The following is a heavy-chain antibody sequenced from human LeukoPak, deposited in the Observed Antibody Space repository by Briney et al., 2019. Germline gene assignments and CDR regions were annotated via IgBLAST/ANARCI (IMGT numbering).Heavy chain of an antibody. CDR1: GFTFSSYS. Sequence: GGSLRLSCAASGFTFSSYSMDWVRQAPWKGLEWVSSISSSSSYIYYADSVKGRFTISRDNAKNSLYLQMNSLRAEDTAVYYCARDTTMVRGVIAWFDPWGQGTLVTVSS. D-gene: IGHD3-10*01. CDR3: ARDTTMVRGVIAWFDP. J-gene: IGHJ5*02. CDR2: ISSSSSYI. V-gene: IGHV3-21*01.